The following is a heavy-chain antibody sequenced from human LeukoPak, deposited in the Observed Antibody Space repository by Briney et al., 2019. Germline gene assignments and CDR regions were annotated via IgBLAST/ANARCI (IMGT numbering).Heavy chain of an antibody. J-gene: IGHJ4*02. CDR1: GGSISSSNW. Sequence: SETLSLTCAVSGGSISSSNWWSWVRQPPGKGLEWIGEIYHSGSTNYNPSLKSRVTISVDKSKNQFSLKLSSVTAADTAVYYCAREMAYYDILNGYYDYWGQGTLVTVSS. D-gene: IGHD3-9*01. CDR2: IYHSGST. CDR3: AREMAYYDILNGYYDY. V-gene: IGHV4-4*02.